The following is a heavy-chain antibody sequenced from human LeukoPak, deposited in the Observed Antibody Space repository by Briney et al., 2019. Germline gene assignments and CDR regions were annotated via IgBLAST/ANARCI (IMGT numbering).Heavy chain of an antibody. CDR2: IDGSGGYT. J-gene: IGHJ4*02. D-gene: IGHD4-17*01. CDR3: AERTSGTYGDYVRLDY. CDR1: GFTFSSYA. V-gene: IGHV3-23*01. Sequence: PGGFLRLSCAASGFTFSSYAMSWDRQAPGKGLEWVSAIDGSGGYTYYADSVKGRFTISRDNSKNTLYLQMNNLRAEDTAVYYCAERTSGTYGDYVRLDYWGQGTLVTVSS.